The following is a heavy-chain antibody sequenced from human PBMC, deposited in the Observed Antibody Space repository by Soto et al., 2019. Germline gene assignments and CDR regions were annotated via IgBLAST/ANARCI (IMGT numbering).Heavy chain of an antibody. Sequence: QMQLVQSGPEVKKPGTSVKVSCKASGFTFTSSAVQWVRQARGQRLEWIGWIVVGSGNTNYAQKFQERVTITRDMSTSTAYMELSSLRSEDTAVYYCAAYIAAASGDYWGQGTLVTDSS. V-gene: IGHV1-58*01. J-gene: IGHJ4*02. CDR1: GFTFTSSA. D-gene: IGHD6-13*01. CDR2: IVVGSGNT. CDR3: AAYIAAASGDY.